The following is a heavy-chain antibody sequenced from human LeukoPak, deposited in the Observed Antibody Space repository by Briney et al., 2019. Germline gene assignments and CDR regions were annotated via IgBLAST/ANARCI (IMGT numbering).Heavy chain of an antibody. J-gene: IGHJ3*02. CDR2: IYYSGST. CDR1: GGSISSYY. V-gene: IGHV4-59*08. D-gene: IGHD5-24*01. CDR3: ARVLNGYNGIDAFDI. Sequence: SETLSLTCTVSGGSISSYYWSWIRQPPGKGLEWIGYIYYSGSTNYNPSLKSRVTISVDTSKNQFSLKLSSVTAADTAVYYCARVLNGYNGIDAFDIWGQGTMVTVSS.